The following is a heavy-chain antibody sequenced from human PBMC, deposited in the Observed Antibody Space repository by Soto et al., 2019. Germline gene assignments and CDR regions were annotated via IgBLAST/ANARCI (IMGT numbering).Heavy chain of an antibody. Sequence: QVQLVESGGGVVQPGRSLRLSCAASGFTFSSYAMHWVRQAPGKGLEWVAVISYDGSNKYYADSVKGRFTISRDNSKNTLYLQMNSLRAEDTAVYYCAREGVVPAATPWFEYWGQGTLVTVSS. CDR2: ISYDGSNK. CDR3: AREGVVPAATPWFEY. CDR1: GFTFSSYA. V-gene: IGHV3-30-3*01. D-gene: IGHD2-2*01. J-gene: IGHJ4*02.